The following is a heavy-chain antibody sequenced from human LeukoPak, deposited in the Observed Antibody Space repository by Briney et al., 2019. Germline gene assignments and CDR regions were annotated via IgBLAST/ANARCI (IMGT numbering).Heavy chain of an antibody. V-gene: IGHV3-7*05. Sequence: GSLRLSCEASGLTLSRFWMSWVRQAPGKGLEWVANIKPVEREKYYLDSVKGGFTISRDNAKNSLYLQMNSLRAEDTAVYYCARDQQPAAPTQFDPWGQGTLVTVSS. D-gene: IGHD2-2*01. CDR3: ARDQQPAAPTQFDP. CDR2: IKPVEREK. CDR1: GLTLSRFW. J-gene: IGHJ5*02.